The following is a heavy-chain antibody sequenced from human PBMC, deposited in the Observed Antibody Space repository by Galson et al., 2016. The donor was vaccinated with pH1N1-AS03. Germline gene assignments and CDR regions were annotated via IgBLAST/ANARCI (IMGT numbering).Heavy chain of an antibody. V-gene: IGHV3-74*03. J-gene: IGHJ4*02. CDR1: GFIFSASW. Sequence: SLRLSCAASGFIFSASWMDWVRQSPGKGLVCVSRINSDGTITTYADSVKGRFTISRDNSKNTLYLQMNNLRPDDTAVYYCARAIDGAIPYWGPGTVVTVSS. CDR2: INSDGTIT. D-gene: IGHD2-2*02. CDR3: ARAIDGAIPY.